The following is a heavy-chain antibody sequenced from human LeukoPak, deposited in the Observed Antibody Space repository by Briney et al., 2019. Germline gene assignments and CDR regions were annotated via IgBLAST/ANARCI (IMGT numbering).Heavy chain of an antibody. V-gene: IGHV3-64*01. J-gene: IGHJ4*02. Sequence: GGSLRLSCAASGFTFSSYAMHWVRQAPGKGLEYVSAISSNGGSTYYANSVKGRFTISRDNSKNTLYLQMGSLRSDDTAVYYCARGTEHNYDFWSGYLVPFDYWGQGTLVTVSS. CDR2: ISSNGGST. D-gene: IGHD3-3*01. CDR1: GFTFSSYA. CDR3: ARGTEHNYDFWSGYLVPFDY.